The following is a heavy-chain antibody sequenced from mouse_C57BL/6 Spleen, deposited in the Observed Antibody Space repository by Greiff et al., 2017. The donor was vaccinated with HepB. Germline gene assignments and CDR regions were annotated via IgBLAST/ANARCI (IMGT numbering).Heavy chain of an antibody. Sequence: EVKLMESGPGLAKPSQSLSLTCSVTGYSITSGYYWNWIRQFPGNKLEWMGYISYDGSNNYNPSLKNRISITRDTSKNQFFLKLNSVTTEDTATYYCARGGYYGSSYEYFDVWGTGTTVTVSS. V-gene: IGHV3-6*01. CDR1: GYSITSGYY. CDR2: ISYDGSN. D-gene: IGHD1-1*01. CDR3: ARGGYYGSSYEYFDV. J-gene: IGHJ1*03.